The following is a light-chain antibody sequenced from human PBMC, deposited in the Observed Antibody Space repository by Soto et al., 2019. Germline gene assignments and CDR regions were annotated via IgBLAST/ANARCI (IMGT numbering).Light chain of an antibody. J-gene: IGKJ1*01. CDR1: QSISSW. V-gene: IGKV1-5*03. CDR3: QQYNSYCT. CDR2: KAS. Sequence: DIQMTQSPSTLSASVGDRVSITFRASQSISSWLAWYQQKPGKAPKLLIYKASSLESGVPSRFSGSGSGTEFTLTISSLQPDDFATYYCQQYNSYCTFGQGTKVDIK.